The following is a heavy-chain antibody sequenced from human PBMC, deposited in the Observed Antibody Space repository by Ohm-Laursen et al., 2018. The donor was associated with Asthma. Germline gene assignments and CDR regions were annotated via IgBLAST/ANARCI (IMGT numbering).Heavy chain of an antibody. CDR2: VYYSGSS. J-gene: IGHJ6*02. V-gene: IGHV4-59*01. Sequence: TLSLTCALSGASFSTYYWGWIRQPPGKGLEWIGYVYYSGSSNYNPSLKSRVTISVDTSKKQFSLKLSSVTAADTAVYYCARTVPGYCSGGICYSTSVNYYYGMDVWGQGTTVTVSS. CDR1: GASFSTYY. CDR3: ARTVPGYCSGGICYSTSVNYYYGMDV. D-gene: IGHD2-15*01.